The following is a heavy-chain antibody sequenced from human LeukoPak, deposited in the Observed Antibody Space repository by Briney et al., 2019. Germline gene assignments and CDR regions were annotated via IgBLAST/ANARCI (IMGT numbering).Heavy chain of an antibody. Sequence: GESLKISCKGSGYSFTSYWIGWVRQVPGKGLEWMGIIYPGDSDTRYSPSFQGQVTISADKSISTAYLQWRSLKASDTAMYYCARYITTAMVTNSFDYWGQGTLVTVSS. J-gene: IGHJ4*02. V-gene: IGHV5-51*01. D-gene: IGHD5-18*01. CDR3: ARYITTAMVTNSFDY. CDR2: IYPGDSDT. CDR1: GYSFTSYW.